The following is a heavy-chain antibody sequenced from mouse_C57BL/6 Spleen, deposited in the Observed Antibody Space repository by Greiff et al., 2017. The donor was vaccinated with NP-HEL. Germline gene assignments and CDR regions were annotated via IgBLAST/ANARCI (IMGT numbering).Heavy chain of an antibody. D-gene: IGHD2-1*01. Sequence: EVKLVESGGDLVKPGGSLKLSCAASGFTFSSYGMSWVRQTPDKRLEWVATISSGGSYTYYLDSVKGRFTISRDNAKNTLYLQMSSLKSEDTAMYYCARQGYGNYLDYWGQGTTLTVSS. V-gene: IGHV5-6*01. CDR2: ISSGGSYT. CDR3: ARQGYGNYLDY. CDR1: GFTFSSYG. J-gene: IGHJ2*01.